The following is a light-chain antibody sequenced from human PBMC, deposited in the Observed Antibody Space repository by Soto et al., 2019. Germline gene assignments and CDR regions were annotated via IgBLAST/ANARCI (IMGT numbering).Light chain of an antibody. CDR3: GTWDSSLSAYV. CDR1: SSKIGNNY. Sequence: QSVLTQPPSVPAAPGQKVTISCSGSSSKIGNNYVSWYQQLPGTAPKLLIYDNNKRPSGIPDRFSGSKSGTSATLGITGLQTGDEADYYCGTWDSSLSAYVFGTGTKAPS. CDR2: DNN. J-gene: IGLJ1*01. V-gene: IGLV1-51*01.